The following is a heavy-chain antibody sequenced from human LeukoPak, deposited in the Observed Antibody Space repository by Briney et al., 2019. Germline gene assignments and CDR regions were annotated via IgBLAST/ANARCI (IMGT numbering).Heavy chain of an antibody. CDR3: AREKAGGYSYGPDFDY. D-gene: IGHD5-18*01. Sequence: GGSLRLSCAASGFTFTTYSMTWVRQAPGKGLEWVSSITATSTSMYYADSVKGRFTISRDNAKNSLYLQMNSLRAEDTAVYYCAREKAGGYSYGPDFDYWGQGTLVTVSS. CDR1: GFTFTTYS. CDR2: ITATSTSM. J-gene: IGHJ4*02. V-gene: IGHV3-21*01.